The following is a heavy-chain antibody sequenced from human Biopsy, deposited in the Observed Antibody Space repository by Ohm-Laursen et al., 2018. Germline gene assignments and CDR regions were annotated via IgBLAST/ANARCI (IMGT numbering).Heavy chain of an antibody. V-gene: IGHV3-33*01. J-gene: IGHJ6*02. CDR1: GFTFSRYA. D-gene: IGHD6-19*01. CDR2: IWYDGSNK. Sequence: SLRLSCAASGFTFSRYAMHWVRQAPGKGLEWVAIIWYDGSNKYYADSVKGRFTISRDDSKNTLYLQMNSLRAEDTAVYYCARDLEYGSSFYYYCGMDVWGQGTTVTVSS. CDR3: ARDLEYGSSFYYYCGMDV.